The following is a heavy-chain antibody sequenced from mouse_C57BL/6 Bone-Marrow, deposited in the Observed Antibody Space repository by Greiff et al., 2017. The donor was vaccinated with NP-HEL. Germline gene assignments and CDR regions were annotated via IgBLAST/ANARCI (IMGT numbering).Heavy chain of an antibody. D-gene: IGHD3-1*01. CDR1: GYTFTSYG. CDR2: IYIGNGYT. J-gene: IGHJ3*01. CDR3: ARWMLGLWFAY. V-gene: IGHV1-58*01. Sequence: VQLKESGAELVRPGSSVKMSCKTSGYTFTSYGINWVKQRPGQGLEWIGYIYIGNGYTEYNEKLKGKATLTSDKSASTAYMQLSSLTSEDSAIYFCARWMLGLWFAYWGQGTLVTVSA.